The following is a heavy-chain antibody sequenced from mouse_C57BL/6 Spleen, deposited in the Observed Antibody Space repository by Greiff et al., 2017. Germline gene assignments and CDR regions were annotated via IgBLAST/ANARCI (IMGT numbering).Heavy chain of an antibody. Sequence: VQLQQSGTVLARPGASVKMSCKTSGYTFTSYWMHWVKQRPGQGLEWIGAIYPGNSDTSYNQKFKGKATLTAVTSASTAYMELSSLTNEDSAVYYCTRGTGSDFDYWGQGTTLTVSS. V-gene: IGHV1-5*01. J-gene: IGHJ2*01. CDR1: GYTFTSYW. CDR2: IYPGNSDT. D-gene: IGHD4-1*01. CDR3: TRGTGSDFDY.